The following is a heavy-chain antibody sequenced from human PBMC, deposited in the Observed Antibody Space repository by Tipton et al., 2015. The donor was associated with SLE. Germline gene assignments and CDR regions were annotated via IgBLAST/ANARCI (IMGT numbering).Heavy chain of an antibody. CDR3: ARDIPRIVYGLDV. D-gene: IGHD3-22*01. V-gene: IGHV1-18*01. Sequence: QVQLVQSGAEVKKPGSSVRVSCKSSGGNLRNYAVIWVRQAPGQGLEWMGWISAYNGNTNYAQKLQGRVTMTTDTSTSTAYMELRSLRSDDAAVYYCARDIPRIVYGLDVWGQGTTVTVSS. CDR1: GGNLRNYA. J-gene: IGHJ6*02. CDR2: ISAYNGNT.